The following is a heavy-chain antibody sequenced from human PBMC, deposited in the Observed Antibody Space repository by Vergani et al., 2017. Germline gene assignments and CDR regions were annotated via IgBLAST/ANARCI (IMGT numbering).Heavy chain of an antibody. CDR3: ARDSSGGSPFDY. V-gene: IGHV4-38-2*02. Sequence: QVQLQESGPGLVKPSETLSLTCAVSGYSISSGYYWGWIRQPPGKGLEWIGSIYHSGSTYYNPFLKSRVTISVDTSKNQFSLKLSSVTAADTAVYYCARDSSGGSPFDYWGQGTLVTVSS. D-gene: IGHD2-15*01. J-gene: IGHJ4*02. CDR1: GYSISSGYY. CDR2: IYHSGST.